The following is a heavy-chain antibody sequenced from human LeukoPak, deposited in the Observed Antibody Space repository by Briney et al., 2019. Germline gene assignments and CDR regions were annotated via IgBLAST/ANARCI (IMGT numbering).Heavy chain of an antibody. Sequence: GGSLRLSCAASGFTFSSYWMSWVRQAPGKGLEWVANIKQDGSEKYYVDSVKGRFTISRDNAKNSLYLQMNSLRAEDTAVYYCPSDPGYSSSWYGDDFDYWGQGTLVTVSS. CDR3: PSDPGYSSSWYGDDFDY. D-gene: IGHD6-13*01. J-gene: IGHJ4*02. CDR2: IKQDGSEK. CDR1: GFTFSSYW. V-gene: IGHV3-7*03.